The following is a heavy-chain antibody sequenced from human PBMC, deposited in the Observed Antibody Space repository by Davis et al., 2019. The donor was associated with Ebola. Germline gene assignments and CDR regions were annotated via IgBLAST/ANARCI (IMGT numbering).Heavy chain of an antibody. D-gene: IGHD3-22*01. J-gene: IGHJ4*02. V-gene: IGHV7-4-1*02. CDR1: GYTFTSYA. Sequence: ASVKVSCKASGYTFTSYAMNWVRQAPGQGLEWMGWINTNTGNPTYAPGFTGRFVFSLDTSVSTAYLQISSLKAEDTAVYYCAREKNYYDSSGGGFDYWGQGTLVTVSS. CDR3: AREKNYYDSSGGGFDY. CDR2: INTNTGNP.